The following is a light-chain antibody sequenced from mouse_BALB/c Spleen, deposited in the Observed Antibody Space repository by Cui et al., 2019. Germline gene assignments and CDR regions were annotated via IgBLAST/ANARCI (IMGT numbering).Light chain of an antibody. V-gene: IGKV12-98*01. Sequence: DIQMTQSPASQSASLGESVTITCLASQTIGTWLAWYQQKPGKSPQLLIYSATSLADGVPSRFSGSGSGTKFSFKISSLQAEEFVSYYYQPLYSTPLTFGGGTKLEIK. CDR2: SAT. CDR3: QPLYSTPLT. CDR1: QTIGTW. J-gene: IGKJ1*01.